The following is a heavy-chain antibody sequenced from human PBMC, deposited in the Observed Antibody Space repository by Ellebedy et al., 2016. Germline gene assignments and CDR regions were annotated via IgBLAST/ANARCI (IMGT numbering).Heavy chain of an antibody. Sequence: SETLSLXXTVSGGSVSSGSYYWHWIRQPPGKGLEWIGYIYYSGITNYNPSLKSRLTISVDASKNQFSLRLNSVTAADTAVYYCARSPSGWYFDLWGRGTLVTVSS. D-gene: IGHD3-10*01. J-gene: IGHJ2*01. V-gene: IGHV4-61*01. CDR1: GGSVSSGSYY. CDR3: ARSPSGWYFDL. CDR2: IYYSGIT.